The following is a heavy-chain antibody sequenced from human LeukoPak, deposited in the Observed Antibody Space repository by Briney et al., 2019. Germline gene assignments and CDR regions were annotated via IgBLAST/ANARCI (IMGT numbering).Heavy chain of an antibody. CDR3: AKDRSVAAAGPYNWFDP. V-gene: IGHV4-39*07. Sequence: SETLSLTCTVSGGSISSSSYYWGWIRQPPGKGLEWIGSIYYSGSTYYNPSLKSRVTISVDASKNQFSLELSSVTAADTAVYYCAKDRSVAAAGPYNWFDPWGQGTLVTVSS. CDR2: IYYSGST. D-gene: IGHD6-13*01. CDR1: GGSISSSSYY. J-gene: IGHJ5*02.